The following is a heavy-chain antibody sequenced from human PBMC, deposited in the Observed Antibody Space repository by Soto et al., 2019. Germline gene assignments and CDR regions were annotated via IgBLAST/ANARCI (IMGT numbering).Heavy chain of an antibody. CDR1: GGSISSYY. D-gene: IGHD4-17*01. CDR2: IYYSGST. Sequence: SETLSLTCTVSGGSISSYYWSWIRQPPGKGLEWIGYIYYSGSTNYNPSLKSRVTISVDTSKNQFSLKLSSVTAADTAVYYCARQSVTQPYFDYWGQGTLVTVSS. J-gene: IGHJ4*02. V-gene: IGHV4-59*08. CDR3: ARQSVTQPYFDY.